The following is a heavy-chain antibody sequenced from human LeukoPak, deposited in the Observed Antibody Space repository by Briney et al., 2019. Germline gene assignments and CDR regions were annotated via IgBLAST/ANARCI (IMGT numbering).Heavy chain of an antibody. V-gene: IGHV4-34*01. CDR2: IHPHGIF. D-gene: IGHD5-24*01. CDR3: ARGRDRSKAGDL. CDR1: GDSCDDYY. Sequence: PSETLSLTCAVHGDSCDDYYCSWIRQPPGKGLEWIGEIHPHGIFYYNSSLVSRVTISIDTSKSQFSLRLTSVTAADTAFYYCARGRDRSKAGDLWGQGSLVTVSS. J-gene: IGHJ5*02.